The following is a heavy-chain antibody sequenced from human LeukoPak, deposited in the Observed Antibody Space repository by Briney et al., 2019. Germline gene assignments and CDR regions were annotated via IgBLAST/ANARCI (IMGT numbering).Heavy chain of an antibody. J-gene: IGHJ4*02. CDR3: ARGRSYYGSGRRDY. D-gene: IGHD3-10*01. V-gene: IGHV4-34*01. CDR2: INHSGST. Sequence: SETLSLTCAVYGGSFSGYYWSWIRQPPGKGLEWIGEINHSGSTNYNPSLKSRVTISVDTSKNQLSLKLSSVTAADTAVYYCARGRSYYGSGRRDYWGQGTLVTVSS. CDR1: GGSFSGYY.